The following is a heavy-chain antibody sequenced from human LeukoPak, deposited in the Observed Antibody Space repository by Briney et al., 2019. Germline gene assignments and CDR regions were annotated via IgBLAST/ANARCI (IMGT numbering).Heavy chain of an antibody. J-gene: IGHJ3*02. CDR3: ARDSAIYDSSGYYYSDAFDI. CDR1: GGSISSGFYY. Sequence: SQTLSLTCSVSGGSISSGFYYWSWIRQPAGKGLEWIGRIYASGNTNYNTSLKSRVTISVDTSNEQFSLKLSSVTAADTAVDYCARDSAIYDSSGYYYSDAFDIWGQGIMVTVSS. V-gene: IGHV4-61*02. D-gene: IGHD3-22*01. CDR2: IYASGNT.